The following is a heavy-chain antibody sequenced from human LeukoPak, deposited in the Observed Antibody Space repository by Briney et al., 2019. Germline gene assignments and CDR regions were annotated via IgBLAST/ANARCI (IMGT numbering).Heavy chain of an antibody. CDR2: INHSGST. Sequence: PSETLSLTCAVYGGSFSGYYWSWIRQPPGKGLEWIGEINHSGSTNYNPSFKSRVTISVDTSKNQFSLKLSSVTAADTAVYYCARGIPPRHWGLDYWGQGTLVTVSS. J-gene: IGHJ4*02. D-gene: IGHD7-27*01. V-gene: IGHV4-34*01. CDR1: GGSFSGYY. CDR3: ARGIPPRHWGLDY.